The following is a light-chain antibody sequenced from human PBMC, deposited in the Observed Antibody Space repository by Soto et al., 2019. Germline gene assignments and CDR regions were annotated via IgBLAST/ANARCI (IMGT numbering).Light chain of an antibody. CDR1: QSLVYSGGNTY. Sequence: DVVMTQSPLSLPVTLGQPASISCRSSQSLVYSGGNTYLNWFQQRSGQSPRRLIYKVSNRDSGVPDRFSGSGSGTDFTLKISRVEAEDVGVYYCMQGTHWLTFGGGTKVDIK. CDR3: MQGTHWLT. J-gene: IGKJ4*01. CDR2: KVS. V-gene: IGKV2-30*01.